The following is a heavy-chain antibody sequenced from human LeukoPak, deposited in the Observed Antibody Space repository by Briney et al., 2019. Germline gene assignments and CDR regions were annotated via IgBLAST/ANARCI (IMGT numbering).Heavy chain of an antibody. V-gene: IGHV3-33*08. Sequence: GGSLRLSCAASGFTLSRHWMSWVRQAPGKGLEWVAVIWYDGSNKYYADSVKGRFTISRDNSKNTLYLQMNSLRAEDTAVYYCARMDIVVVPAGYFDLWGRGTLVTVSS. D-gene: IGHD2-2*03. J-gene: IGHJ2*01. CDR2: IWYDGSNK. CDR3: ARMDIVVVPAGYFDL. CDR1: GFTLSRHW.